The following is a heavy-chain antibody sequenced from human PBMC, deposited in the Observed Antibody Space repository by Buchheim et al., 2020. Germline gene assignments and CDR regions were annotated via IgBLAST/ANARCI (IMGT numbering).Heavy chain of an antibody. D-gene: IGHD1-1*01. CDR1: GGSISSGGYY. J-gene: IGHJ6*02. CDR3: ARGEWAYNHYYYYGMDV. Sequence: QVQLQESGPGLVKPSQTLSLTCTVSGGSISSGGYYWSWIRQPPGKGLEWIGEINHSGSTNYNPSLKSRVTISVDTSKNQFSLKLSSVTAADTAVYYCARGEWAYNHYYYYGMDVWGQGTT. CDR2: INHSGST. V-gene: IGHV4-31*03.